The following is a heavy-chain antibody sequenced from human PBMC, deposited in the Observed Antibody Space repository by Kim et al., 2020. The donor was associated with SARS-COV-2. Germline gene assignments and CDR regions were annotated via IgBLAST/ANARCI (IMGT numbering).Heavy chain of an antibody. Sequence: GGSLRLSCAASGITFSNAWFSWVRQTPGEGLEWVGRVKSRTDGGTTDYAAPVKGRFTISRDDSKNTLYLQMNSLKTEDTAVYYCTSDKPTDYWGQGTLVTVSS. J-gene: IGHJ4*02. D-gene: IGHD2-21*01. CDR2: VKSRTDGGTT. CDR1: GITFSNAW. V-gene: IGHV3-15*01. CDR3: TSDKPTDY.